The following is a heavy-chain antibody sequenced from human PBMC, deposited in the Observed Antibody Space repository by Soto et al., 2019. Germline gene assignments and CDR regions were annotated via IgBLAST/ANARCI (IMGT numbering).Heavy chain of an antibody. CDR1: GFTCSSYA. CDR3: ARDAWGDYYDSSGYFDY. Sequence: ESGGGVVQPGRSLRLSCAASGFTCSSYAMHWVRQAPGKGLEWVAVISYDGSNKYYADSVKGRFTISRDNSKNTLYLQMNSLRAEDTAVYDCARDAWGDYYDSSGYFDYWGQGTLVTVSS. J-gene: IGHJ4*02. CDR2: ISYDGSNK. V-gene: IGHV3-30-3*01. D-gene: IGHD3-22*01.